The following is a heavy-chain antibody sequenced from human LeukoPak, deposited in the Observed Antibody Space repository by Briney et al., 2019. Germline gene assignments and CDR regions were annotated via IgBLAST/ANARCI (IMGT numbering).Heavy chain of an antibody. CDR3: ARGSGSGEIYGMDV. Sequence: ASVKVSCKASGYTFTGYYMHWVRQAPGQGLEWMGWINPNSGGTNHAQKFQGWVTMTRDTSISTAYMELSRLRSDDTAVYYCARGSGSGEIYGMDVWGQGTTVTVSS. V-gene: IGHV1-2*04. CDR1: GYTFTGYY. CDR2: INPNSGGT. J-gene: IGHJ6*02. D-gene: IGHD3-10*01.